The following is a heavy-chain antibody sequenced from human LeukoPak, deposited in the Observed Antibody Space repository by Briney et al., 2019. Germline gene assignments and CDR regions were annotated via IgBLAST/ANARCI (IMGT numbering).Heavy chain of an antibody. CDR2: ISSSSSYI. CDR3: ARAPGGDSYYFDY. D-gene: IGHD2-21*02. CDR1: RFTFSSYS. Sequence: GGSLRLSCAGSRFTFSSYSMNWVRQAPGKGLEWVSSISSSSSYIYYADSVKGRFTISRDNAKNSPYLQMNSLRAEDTAVYYCARAPGGDSYYFDYWGQGTLVTVSS. J-gene: IGHJ4*02. V-gene: IGHV3-21*01.